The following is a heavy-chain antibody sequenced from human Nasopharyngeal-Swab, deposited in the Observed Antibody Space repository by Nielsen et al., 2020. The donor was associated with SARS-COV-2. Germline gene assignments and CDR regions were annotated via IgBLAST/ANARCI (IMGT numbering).Heavy chain of an antibody. CDR1: GGSISGYF. Sequence: ESLKISCSVSGGSISGYFLSWIRQPAGEGLEWIGRVYTSGSTNYNPSLKSRVTIPIDMSKNQFSLELRSVTAADTAFYYCARSGTTKYGLDVWGQGTTVIVSS. D-gene: IGHD1-1*01. V-gene: IGHV4-4*07. CDR3: ARSGTTKYGLDV. J-gene: IGHJ6*01. CDR2: VYTSGST.